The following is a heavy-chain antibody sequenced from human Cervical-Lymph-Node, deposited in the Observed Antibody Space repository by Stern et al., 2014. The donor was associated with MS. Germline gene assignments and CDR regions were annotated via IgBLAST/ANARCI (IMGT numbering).Heavy chain of an antibody. V-gene: IGHV4-31*03. CDR1: GGSISSGGYY. CDR3: ARDGDWDWLDT. Sequence: QLQLQESGPGLVKPSQTLSLTCSVSGGSISSGGYYWSWIRQHPGKGLEWIGYIFNTGSTYYNPSLKSRVSISVDTSKNQFSLKLSSVTAADTAVYYCARDGDWDWLDTWGQGTLVTVSS. CDR2: IFNTGST. J-gene: IGHJ5*02. D-gene: IGHD2-21*02.